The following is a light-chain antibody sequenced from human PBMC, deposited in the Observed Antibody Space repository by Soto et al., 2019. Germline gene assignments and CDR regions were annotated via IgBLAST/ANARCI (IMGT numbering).Light chain of an antibody. CDR3: QQCSSYPGT. J-gene: IGKJ1*01. Sequence: DIQMTQSPSTLSASVGARVTITCRASQSITSRLAWYQQKPGKAPKLLIYKESSLQSGVPSRFSGSGSGTPFTLTISSLQPDDFAAYYCQQCSSYPGTFGQGTKVEIK. CDR1: QSITSR. V-gene: IGKV1-5*03. CDR2: KES.